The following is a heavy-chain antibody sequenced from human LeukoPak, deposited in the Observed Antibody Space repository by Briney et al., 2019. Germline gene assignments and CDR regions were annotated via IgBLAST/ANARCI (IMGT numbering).Heavy chain of an antibody. CDR3: ARSGTMVRGVINYFDY. V-gene: IGHV3-64*01. J-gene: IGHJ4*02. CDR1: GFTFSSYA. D-gene: IGHD3-10*01. Sequence: GGSLRLSCAACGFTFSSYAMHWVRQAPGKGLEYVSAISSNGGSTYYANSVKGRFTISRDNSKNTLYLQMGSLRAEDMAVYYCARSGTMVRGVINYFDYWGQGTLVTVST. CDR2: ISSNGGST.